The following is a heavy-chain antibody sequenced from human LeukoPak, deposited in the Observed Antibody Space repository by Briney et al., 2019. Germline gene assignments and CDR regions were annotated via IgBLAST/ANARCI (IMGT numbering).Heavy chain of an antibody. V-gene: IGHV3-30*18. D-gene: IGHD2-2*01. J-gene: IGHJ4*02. CDR2: ISYDGSNK. CDR1: GFTFSSYG. Sequence: GRSLRLSCAASGFTFSSYGMHWVRQAPGKGLEWVAVISYDGSNKYYADSVKGRFTISRDNSKNTLYLQMSSLRAEDTAVYYCAKVRYPYCSSTSCYGLDYWGQGTLVTVSS. CDR3: AKVRYPYCSSTSCYGLDY.